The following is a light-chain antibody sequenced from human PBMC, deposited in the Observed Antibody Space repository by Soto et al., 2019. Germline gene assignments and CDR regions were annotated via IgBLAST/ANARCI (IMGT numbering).Light chain of an antibody. CDR3: CSYAGSYTWV. CDR2: DVS. Sequence: QSALTQPRSVSGSPGQSVTISCTGTSSDVGGYNSVYWYQQHPGKAPKLLIYDVSKRTSGVPDRFSGSNTVNTASLTISGLQAEDEADYYGCSYAGSYTWVFGTGTKVTVL. V-gene: IGLV2-11*01. CDR1: SSDVGGYNS. J-gene: IGLJ1*01.